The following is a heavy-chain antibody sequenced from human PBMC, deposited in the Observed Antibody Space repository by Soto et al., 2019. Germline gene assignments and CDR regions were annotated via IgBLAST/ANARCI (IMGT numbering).Heavy chain of an antibody. Sequence: QVQLVQSGAEVKKPGASVKVSCKASGYTFTSYAIHWVRQAPGQRLEGMGWINAGNGNTKYSQKFQGRVTITRDTSASTAYMEMSSLRSEDTAVYYCARGLAARYGMAVWGQGTTVTVSS. J-gene: IGHJ6*02. CDR2: INAGNGNT. D-gene: IGHD6-13*01. V-gene: IGHV1-3*01. CDR1: GYTFTSYA. CDR3: ARGLAARYGMAV.